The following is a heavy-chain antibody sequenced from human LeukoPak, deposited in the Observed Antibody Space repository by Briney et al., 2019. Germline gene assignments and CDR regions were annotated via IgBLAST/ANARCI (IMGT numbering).Heavy chain of an antibody. D-gene: IGHD3-22*01. Sequence: NTGGSLRLSCTASGFTFSGYSMNWIRQAPGKGLEWVSSFGTRSTSIYHAGSVKGRFAISRDNAKNSLYLQMNSLRAEDTALYYCARVVSEGFDFWGQGTLVTVSS. CDR1: GFTFSGYS. J-gene: IGHJ4*02. CDR2: FGTRSTSI. CDR3: ARVVSEGFDF. V-gene: IGHV3-21*01.